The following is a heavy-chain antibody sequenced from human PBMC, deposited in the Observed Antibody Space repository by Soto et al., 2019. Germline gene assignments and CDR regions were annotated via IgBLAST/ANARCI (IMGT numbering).Heavy chain of an antibody. V-gene: IGHV3-53*01. J-gene: IGHJ6*02. CDR2: LYSGGRI. D-gene: IGHD5-18*01. CDR3: AKSDPGYAYGLNV. Sequence: EAQLVESGGGLIQPGGSLRLSCAASGFTVSKTSITWVRQAPGKGLEWASLLYSGGRIYYADSVMGRFTISRDTSKNTLYLQMNSLRTEDTAVYYCAKSDPGYAYGLNVWGQGTTVTVSS. CDR1: GFTVSKTS.